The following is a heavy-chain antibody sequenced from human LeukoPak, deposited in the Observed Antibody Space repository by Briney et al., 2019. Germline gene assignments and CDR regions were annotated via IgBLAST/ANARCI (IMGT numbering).Heavy chain of an antibody. Sequence: PGGSLRLSCAASGFTFSGSAMHWVRQASGKGLEWVGRIRSKANNYATAYAASVKGRFTISRDDSKNTAYLHMNSLKTEDTAVYYCTGPEIDYWGQGTLVTVSS. V-gene: IGHV3-73*01. CDR3: TGPEIDY. J-gene: IGHJ4*02. CDR1: GFTFSGSA. CDR2: IRSKANNYAT. D-gene: IGHD1-14*01.